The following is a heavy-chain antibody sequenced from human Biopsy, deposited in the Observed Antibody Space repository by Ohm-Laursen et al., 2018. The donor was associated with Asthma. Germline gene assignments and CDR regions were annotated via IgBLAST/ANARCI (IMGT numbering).Heavy chain of an antibody. CDR3: ARRITIFGVVAYFDY. CDR2: IYYSGST. CDR1: GGSISSSSYY. D-gene: IGHD3-3*01. V-gene: IGHV4-39*01. J-gene: IGHJ4*02. Sequence: GTLSLTCTVSGGSISSSSYYWGWIRQLPGKGLEWIGSIYYSGSTYYNPSLKSRVTIFVDTSKNQFFLKLSSVTAADMAVYYCARRITIFGVVAYFDYWGQGTLVTVSS.